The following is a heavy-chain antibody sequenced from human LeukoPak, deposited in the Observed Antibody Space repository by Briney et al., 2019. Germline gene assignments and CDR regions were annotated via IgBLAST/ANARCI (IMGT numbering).Heavy chain of an antibody. CDR2: ISSSSSYI. D-gene: IGHD2-2*01. V-gene: IGHV3-21*01. CDR3: AREPYCSSTSCYRLDY. Sequence: PGGSLRLSCAASGFTFSSYSMNWVRQAPGKGLEWVSSISSSSSYIYYADSVKRRFTISRDNSKNSLYLQMNSLRAEDTAVYYCAREPYCSSTSCYRLDYWGQGTLVTVSS. J-gene: IGHJ4*02. CDR1: GFTFSSYS.